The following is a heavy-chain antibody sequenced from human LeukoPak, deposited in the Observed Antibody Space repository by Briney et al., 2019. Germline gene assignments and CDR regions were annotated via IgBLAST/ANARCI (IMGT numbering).Heavy chain of an antibody. CDR2: ISSSSSYI. CDR3: ARGGTDYYGSGTRGDY. CDR1: GFTFSSYS. V-gene: IGHV3-21*05. Sequence: GGSLRLSCAASGFTFSSYSMNWVRQAPGKGLEWVSYISSSSSYIYYADSVKGRFTISRDNAKNSLYLQMNSLRAEDTAVYYCARGGTDYYGSGTRGDYWGQGTLVTVSS. D-gene: IGHD3-10*01. J-gene: IGHJ4*02.